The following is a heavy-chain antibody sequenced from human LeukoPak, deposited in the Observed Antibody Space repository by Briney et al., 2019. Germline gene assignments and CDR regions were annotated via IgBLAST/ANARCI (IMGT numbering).Heavy chain of an antibody. V-gene: IGHV3-7*01. CDR2: IKQAGSEK. D-gene: IGHD5-18*01. J-gene: IGHJ6*03. CDR1: GFTFSSYW. Sequence: GGSLRLSCAAFGFTFSSYWMSWVRQAPGKGLEWVANIKQAGSEKYYVDSVKGRFTISRDNAKNSLYLQMNSLRAEDTAVYYCARGIRGRGYSYGYRDYYYYYTDVWGKGTTVTVSS. CDR3: ARGIRGRGYSYGYRDYYYYYTDV.